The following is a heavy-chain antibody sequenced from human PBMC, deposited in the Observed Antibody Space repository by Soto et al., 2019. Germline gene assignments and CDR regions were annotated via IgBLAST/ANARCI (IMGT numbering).Heavy chain of an antibody. CDR1: GFTFSRYA. CDR3: AKGRGQNWTFDS. V-gene: IGHV3-23*01. CDR2: ISGSGGTA. J-gene: IGHJ5*01. Sequence: EVPLLESGGGSVQPGGSLSLSCTSSGFTFSRYALYWDRRPPGKGLEWVSSISGSGGTAYYAESVKGRFSISRDSLVNTLYLQMNSLRAEDPAVYYCAKGRGQNWTFDSWGQGTVVTVSP. D-gene: IGHD1-1*01.